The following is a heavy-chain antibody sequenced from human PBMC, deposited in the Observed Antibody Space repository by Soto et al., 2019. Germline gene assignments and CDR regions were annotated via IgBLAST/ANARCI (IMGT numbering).Heavy chain of an antibody. J-gene: IGHJ4*02. V-gene: IGHV2-5*02. CDR2: IYWDDDK. Sequence: QITLKESGPTLVKPTQTLTLTCTFSGFSLSTSGVGVGWIRQPPGKALEWLALIYWDDDKRYSPSLKSRLTITKDTSKNQVVLTMTNMDPVDTATYYCAHRRVGDSSGWSPRLDYWGQGTLVTVSS. CDR3: AHRRVGDSSGWSPRLDY. CDR1: GFSLSTSGVG. D-gene: IGHD6-19*01.